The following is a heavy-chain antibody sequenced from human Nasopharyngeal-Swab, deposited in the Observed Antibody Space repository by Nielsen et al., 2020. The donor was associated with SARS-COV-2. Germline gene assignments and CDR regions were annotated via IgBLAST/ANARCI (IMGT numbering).Heavy chain of an antibody. Sequence: GESLKISCAASGFTFSSYAMSWVRQAPGKGLELVSAISGSGTTYYADSVKGRFTISRDNAKNTLYLQMNSLRAEDTAVYYCARDTPAMFAYWGQGTLVTVSS. J-gene: IGHJ4*02. CDR3: ARDTPAMFAY. CDR1: GFTFSSYA. CDR2: ISGSGTT. V-gene: IGHV3-23*01.